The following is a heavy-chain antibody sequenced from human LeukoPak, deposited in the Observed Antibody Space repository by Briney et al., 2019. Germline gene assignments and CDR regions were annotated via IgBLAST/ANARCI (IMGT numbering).Heavy chain of an antibody. CDR3: AREMRSPRGGFDY. CDR1: SGSISSTSYY. J-gene: IGHJ4*02. CDR2: MYYSGST. Sequence: SETLSLTCTVSSGSISSTSYYWGWIRQPPGKGLEWIGSMYYSGSTYYNPSLKSRVTISVATSKTQSSPTLSSVTAADTAVYYCAREMRSPRGGFDYWDQGTLVTVSS. D-gene: IGHD3-10*01. V-gene: IGHV4-39*07.